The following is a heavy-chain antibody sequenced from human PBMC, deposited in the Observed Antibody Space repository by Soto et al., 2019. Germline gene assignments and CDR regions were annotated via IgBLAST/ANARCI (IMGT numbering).Heavy chain of an antibody. V-gene: IGHV1-69*12. CDR3: ARHVPAAGYYYGMDV. CDR2: IIPIFGTA. D-gene: IGHD2-2*01. J-gene: IGHJ6*02. Sequence: QVQLVQSGAEVKKPGSSVKVSCKASGGTFSSYAISWVRQAPGQGLEWMGGIIPIFGTANYAQKFQGRVTXXADESTSTAYMGLSSLRSADTAVYYCARHVPAAGYYYGMDVWGQGTTVTVSS. CDR1: GGTFSSYA.